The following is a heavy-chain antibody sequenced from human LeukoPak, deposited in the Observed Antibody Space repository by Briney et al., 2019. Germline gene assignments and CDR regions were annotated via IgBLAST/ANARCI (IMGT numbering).Heavy chain of an antibody. CDR1: GGSVSSGSYY. CDR3: ARLTLGQRFLEWLSDY. D-gene: IGHD3-3*01. J-gene: IGHJ4*02. V-gene: IGHV4-61*01. CDR2: IYYSGST. Sequence: SETLSLTCTVSGGSVSSGSYYWSWIRQPPGKGLEWIGYIYYSGSTNYNPSLKSRVTISVDTSKNQFSLKLSSVTAADTAVYYCARLTLGQRFLEWLSDYWGQGTLVTVSS.